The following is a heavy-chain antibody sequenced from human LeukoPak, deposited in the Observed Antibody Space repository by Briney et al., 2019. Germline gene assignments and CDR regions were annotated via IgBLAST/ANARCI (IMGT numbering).Heavy chain of an antibody. D-gene: IGHD3-10*01. CDR2: INPNSGGT. V-gene: IGHV1-2*02. Sequence: ASVKVSCKASGYTFTGYYMHWVRQAPGQGLEWMGWINPNSGGTNYAQKFQGRVTMTRDTSISTAYMELSRLRSDDTAVYYCARDQAMVRGSLSVMDVWGQGTTVTVSS. CDR1: GYTFTGYY. CDR3: ARDQAMVRGSLSVMDV. J-gene: IGHJ6*02.